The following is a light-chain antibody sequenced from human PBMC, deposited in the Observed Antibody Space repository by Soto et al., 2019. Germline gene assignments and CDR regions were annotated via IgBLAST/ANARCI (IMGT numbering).Light chain of an antibody. CDR1: SSNIGAGYD. CDR2: AFT. J-gene: IGLJ1*01. Sequence: QSVLTQPPSVSGAPGQRVSISCTWNSSNIGAGYDVHWYQKGLHTAPKLVIYAFTERPSGVPARFSGSRSASSASLAVTGLQAEDEADYYCCSNADGSTYVFGTGTKLTVL. CDR3: CSNADGSTYV. V-gene: IGLV1-40*01.